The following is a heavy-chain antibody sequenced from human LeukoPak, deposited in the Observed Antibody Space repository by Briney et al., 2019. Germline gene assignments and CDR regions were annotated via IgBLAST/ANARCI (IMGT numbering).Heavy chain of an antibody. CDR1: GYTFTIYV. V-gene: IGHV1-3*01. CDR3: ARVVRRDYYYGMDV. D-gene: IGHD3-10*01. Sequence: ASVKVSCKASGYTFTIYVMHCVRQAPGQRLEWLGWINAGNGNTKYSQKFQGRVTITRDTSASTAYMELSSLRSEDTAVYYCARVVRRDYYYGMDVWGQGTTVTVSS. J-gene: IGHJ6*02. CDR2: INAGNGNT.